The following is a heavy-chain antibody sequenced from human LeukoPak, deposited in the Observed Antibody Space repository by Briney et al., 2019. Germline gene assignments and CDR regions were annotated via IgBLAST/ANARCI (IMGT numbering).Heavy chain of an antibody. V-gene: IGHV3-33*06. CDR3: AKDQNSRLSQWFDP. Sequence: GGSLRLSCAASGFTFSSYGMHWVRQAPGKGLEWVAVIWYDGSDKYYADSVKGRFTISRDNSKNTLYLQMNSLRAEDTAVYYCAKDQNSRLSQWFDPWGQGTLVTVSS. J-gene: IGHJ5*02. CDR2: IWYDGSDK. CDR1: GFTFSSYG. D-gene: IGHD1/OR15-1a*01.